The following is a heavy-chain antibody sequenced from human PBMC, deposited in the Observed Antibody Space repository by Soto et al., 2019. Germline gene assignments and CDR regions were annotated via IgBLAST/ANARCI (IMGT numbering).Heavy chain of an antibody. CDR3: ARENPPDV. CDR2: ISVYNGKT. J-gene: IGHJ6*02. V-gene: IGHV1-18*04. Sequence: QVQLVQSGAEVKKPGASVKVSCKASGYTFTSHGISWVRQAPGQGHEWLGWISVYNGKTNYPPKVQGRVTMTTDTSTSTAYMELRSLRSDDTAVYYCARENPPDVWGQGTTVTVSS. CDR1: GYTFTSHG.